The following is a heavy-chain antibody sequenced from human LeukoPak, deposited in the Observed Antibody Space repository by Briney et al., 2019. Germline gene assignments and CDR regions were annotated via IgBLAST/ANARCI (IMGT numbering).Heavy chain of an antibody. CDR2: ISPNNGNT. J-gene: IGHJ4*02. V-gene: IGHV1-18*01. Sequence: ASVTVACKASGYTFTSYGITWVRQAPGQGLEWMAWISPNNGNTNYAQNLQGRVTMTTDTSTSTAYMELRSLRSDDTAVYYCARSDYYDTSGPAHLFDYWGQGTLVTVSS. D-gene: IGHD3-22*01. CDR1: GYTFTSYG. CDR3: ARSDYYDTSGPAHLFDY.